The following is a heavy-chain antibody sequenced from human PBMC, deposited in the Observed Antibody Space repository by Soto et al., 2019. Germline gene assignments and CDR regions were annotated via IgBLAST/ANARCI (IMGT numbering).Heavy chain of an antibody. D-gene: IGHD2-8*02. J-gene: IGHJ4*02. CDR1: GGSFSGYY. CDR3: ARDKITGLFDY. V-gene: IGHV4-34*01. Sequence: QVQLQQWGAGLLKPSETLSLTCAVYGGSFSGYYWTWIRQPPGTGLEWIGEINHSGSPNYNPSLKRLVTISVDTSKNPFSLKLTSVTAADTVVYYCARDKITGLFDYWGQGTLVTVSS. CDR2: INHSGSP.